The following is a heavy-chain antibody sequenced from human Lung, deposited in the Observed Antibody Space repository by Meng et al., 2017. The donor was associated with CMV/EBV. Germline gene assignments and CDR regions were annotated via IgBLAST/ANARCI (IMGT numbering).Heavy chain of an antibody. CDR2: ISTYNGNT. Sequence: SXXLSXKASGYTFISYGINWVRQAPGQGLEWMAWISTYNGNTYYAQKFQGRVTLTTDTSTSAAYMELRSLRSDDTAVYYCARDWRLMNAQPNWFDPWGRGTXVTVSS. CDR3: ARDWRLMNAQPNWFDP. D-gene: IGHD3-3*01. CDR1: GYTFISYG. V-gene: IGHV1-18*01. J-gene: IGHJ5*02.